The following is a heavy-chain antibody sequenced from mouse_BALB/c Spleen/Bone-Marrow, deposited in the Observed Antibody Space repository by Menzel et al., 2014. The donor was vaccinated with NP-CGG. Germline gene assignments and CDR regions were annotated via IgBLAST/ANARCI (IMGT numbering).Heavy chain of an antibody. V-gene: IGHV2-2*02. Sequence: VQRVESGPGLVQPSQSLSITCTVSGFSLTSYGVHWVRQSPGKGLEWLGVIWSGGSTDYNAAFIPRLSISKDNSKSQVFFKMNSLQANDTAIYYCASGGDGYAMDYWGQGTSVTVSS. CDR2: IWSGGST. J-gene: IGHJ4*01. D-gene: IGHD3-3*01. CDR3: ASGGDGYAMDY. CDR1: GFSLTSYG.